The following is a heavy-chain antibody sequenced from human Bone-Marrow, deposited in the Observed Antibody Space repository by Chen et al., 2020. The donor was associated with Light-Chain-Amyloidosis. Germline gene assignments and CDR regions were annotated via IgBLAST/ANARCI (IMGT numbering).Heavy chain of an antibody. D-gene: IGHD1-1*01. CDR2: INLNSGAT. CDR3: ARDKVSTIGNFDY. CDR1: GYIFTGYY. Sequence: QVQLVQSGAEVKRTGASVKVSCTASGYIFTGYYIHWVRQAPGQGLEWMGWINLNSGATMYSQKIQGRVTMTRDTSISTAYMELSRLRSDDTAVYYCARDKVSTIGNFDYWGQGTLVTVSS. J-gene: IGHJ4*02. V-gene: IGHV1-2*02.